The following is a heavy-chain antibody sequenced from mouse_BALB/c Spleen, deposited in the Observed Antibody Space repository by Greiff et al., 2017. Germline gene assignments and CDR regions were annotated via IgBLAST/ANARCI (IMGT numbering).Heavy chain of an antibody. D-gene: IGHD1-1*01. V-gene: IGHV2-9*02. CDR3: AREGNYYGSSSYYFDY. J-gene: IGHJ2*01. CDR2: IWAGGST. CDR1: GFSLTSYG. Sequence: VQLQESGPGLVAPSQSLSITCPVSGFSLTSYGVHWVRQPPGKGLEWLGVIWAGGSTNYNSALMSRLSISKDNSKSQVFLKMNSLQTDDTAMYYCAREGNYYGSSSYYFDYWGQGTTLTVSS.